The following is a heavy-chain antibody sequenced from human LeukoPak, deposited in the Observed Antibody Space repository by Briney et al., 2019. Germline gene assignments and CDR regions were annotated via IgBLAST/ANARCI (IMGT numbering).Heavy chain of an antibody. Sequence: GGSLRLSCGASGFTFSSYSMNWVRQAPGKGLEWVSYFSSGSGTIYYADSVKGRFTISRDNAKNSLYLQMNSLRAEDTAVYYCARAPTVLVGYCSSSSCQADYWGQGTLVTVSS. V-gene: IGHV3-48*01. CDR3: ARAPTVLVGYCSSSSCQADY. D-gene: IGHD2-2*01. CDR1: GFTFSSYS. J-gene: IGHJ4*02. CDR2: FSSGSGTI.